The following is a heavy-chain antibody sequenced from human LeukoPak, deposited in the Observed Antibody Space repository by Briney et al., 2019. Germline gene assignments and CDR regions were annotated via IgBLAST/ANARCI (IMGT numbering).Heavy chain of an antibody. CDR3: ARGLAVTTWAGERYYFDC. CDR2: INPSGGST. V-gene: IGHV1-46*01. D-gene: IGHD4-17*01. CDR1: GYTFTSYY. Sequence: ASVKVSCKTSGYTFTSYYIHWVRQAPGQGLEWMGIINPSGGSTSYAQKFQGRVTITADESTSTAYMELSSLRSEDTAVYYCARGLAVTTWAGERYYFDCWGQGTLVTVSS. J-gene: IGHJ4*02.